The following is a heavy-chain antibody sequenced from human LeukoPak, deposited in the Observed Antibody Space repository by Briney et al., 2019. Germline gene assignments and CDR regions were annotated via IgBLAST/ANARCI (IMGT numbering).Heavy chain of an antibody. V-gene: IGHV3-7*01. CDR3: ARRRYGEASDI. D-gene: IGHD3-9*01. J-gene: IGHJ3*02. CDR2: IKQDGSES. CDR1: GFTFSSYW. Sequence: GGSLRLSCVASGFTFSSYWMSWVRQAPGKGLEWVANIKQDGSESYFVDAVKGRFTISRDNGRNSLYLQLNSLGVEDTAVYYCARRRYGEASDIWGQGTMVTVSS.